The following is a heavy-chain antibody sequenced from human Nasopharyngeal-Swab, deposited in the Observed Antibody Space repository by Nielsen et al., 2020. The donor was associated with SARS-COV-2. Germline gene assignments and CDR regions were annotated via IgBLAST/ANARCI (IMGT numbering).Heavy chain of an antibody. Sequence: GSLRLSCTVSGGSISSSSYYWGWLRQPPGKGLEWIGSIYYSGSTYYNPSLKSRVTISVDTSKNQFSLKLSSVTAADTAVYYCARHRGIYYYYYGMDVWGQGTTVTVSS. CDR1: GGSISSSSYY. D-gene: IGHD3-10*01. J-gene: IGHJ6*02. V-gene: IGHV4-39*01. CDR3: ARHRGIYYYYYGMDV. CDR2: IYYSGST.